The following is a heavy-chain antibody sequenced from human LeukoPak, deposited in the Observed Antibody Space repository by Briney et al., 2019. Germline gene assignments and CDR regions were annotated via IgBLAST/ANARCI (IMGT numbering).Heavy chain of an antibody. J-gene: IGHJ6*03. CDR3: ARGRGYRTLLYYYYMDV. D-gene: IGHD5-18*01. CDR1: GGSFSGYY. Sequence: SETLSLTCAVYGGSFSGYYWSWIRQSPGKGLEWIGEINHSGSTNYYPSLKSRVTISVDTSKNQFSLKLSAVTAADTAVYYCARGRGYRTLLYYYYMDVWRKGTTVTVSS. V-gene: IGHV4-34*01. CDR2: INHSGST.